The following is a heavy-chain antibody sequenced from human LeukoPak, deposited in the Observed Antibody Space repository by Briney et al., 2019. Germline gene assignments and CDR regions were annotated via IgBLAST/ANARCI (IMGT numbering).Heavy chain of an antibody. CDR1: GYIFTSYG. D-gene: IGHD2-2*02. CDR3: ASCSSTSCYTGDAFDI. V-gene: IGHV1-18*01. CDR2: ISAYNGNT. Sequence: ASVKVSCKASGYIFTSYGISWVRQAPGQGLEWMGWISAYNGNTNYAQKLQGRVTMTTDTSTSTAYMELRSLRSDDTAVYYCASCSSTSCYTGDAFDIWGQGTMVTVSS. J-gene: IGHJ3*02.